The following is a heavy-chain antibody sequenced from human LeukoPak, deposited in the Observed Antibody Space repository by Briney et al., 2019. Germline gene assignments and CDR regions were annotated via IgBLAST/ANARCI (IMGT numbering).Heavy chain of an antibody. J-gene: IGHJ5*02. CDR2: ISTSSSTI. CDR1: GFTFSRYS. V-gene: IGHV3-48*04. Sequence: GGSLRLSCAASGFTFSRYSMNWVRQAPGKGLEWISYISTSSSTINYADSVKGRFTISRDNAKNSLYLQMNSLRAEDTAVYYCARDRSGWDLWGQGTLVTVFS. CDR3: ARDRSGWDL. D-gene: IGHD6-19*01.